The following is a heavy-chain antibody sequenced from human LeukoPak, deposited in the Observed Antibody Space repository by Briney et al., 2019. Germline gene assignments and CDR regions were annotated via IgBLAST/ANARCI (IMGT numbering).Heavy chain of an antibody. CDR3: ARGLGYCSSTSCHGDY. D-gene: IGHD2-2*01. Sequence: ASVKVSCKASGYTFTSYGISWVRQAPGQGLEWMGWISAYNGNTNYAQKLQGRVTTTTDTSTSTAYMELRSLRSDDTAVYYCARGLGYCSSTSCHGDYWGQGTLVTVSS. J-gene: IGHJ4*02. V-gene: IGHV1-18*01. CDR1: GYTFTSYG. CDR2: ISAYNGNT.